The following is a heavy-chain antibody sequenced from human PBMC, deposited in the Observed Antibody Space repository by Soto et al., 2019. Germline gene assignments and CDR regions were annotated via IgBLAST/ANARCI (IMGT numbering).Heavy chain of an antibody. CDR3: TKEAAGYMDV. Sequence: EVQLVESGGGLVQPGTSLRLSCAASGFTFGDYAMYWVRQASGKGLEWVSGIYWNSGIIGYADSVKGRFTISRDNVKSLLYLHMNSLRDEDTALYYCTKEAAGYMDVWGKGTTVTVSS. CDR1: GFTFGDYA. D-gene: IGHD6-25*01. CDR2: IYWNSGII. J-gene: IGHJ6*03. V-gene: IGHV3-9*01.